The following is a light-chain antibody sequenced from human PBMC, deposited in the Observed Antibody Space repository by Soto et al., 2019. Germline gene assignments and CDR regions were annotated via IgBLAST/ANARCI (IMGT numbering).Light chain of an antibody. V-gene: IGLV1-47*01. CDR1: SSNIGSNY. J-gene: IGLJ3*02. CDR2: RNN. CDR3: AAWDDSLSGV. Sequence: QSVLTQPPSASGTPGQRVTISCSGSSSNIGSNYVYWYQQLPGTAPKLLIYRNNQRPSGVPDRFSGSKSGTSASLAISGLRSEDEAAYYCAAWDDSLSGVFGGGTTLTVL.